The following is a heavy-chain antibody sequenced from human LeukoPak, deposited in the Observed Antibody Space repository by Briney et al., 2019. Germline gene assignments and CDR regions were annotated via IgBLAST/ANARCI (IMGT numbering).Heavy chain of an antibody. J-gene: IGHJ6*02. Sequence: SETLSLTCAVYGGSLSGYYWSWIRQPPRGGLEWIGEINHSGSTNYNPSLKSRVTISVDTSKNQFSLKLSSVTAADTAVYYCARGTYYDSSGYYLRYYYYGMDVWGQGTTVTVSS. D-gene: IGHD3-22*01. CDR3: ARGTYYDSSGYYLRYYYYGMDV. CDR1: GGSLSGYY. V-gene: IGHV4-34*01. CDR2: INHSGST.